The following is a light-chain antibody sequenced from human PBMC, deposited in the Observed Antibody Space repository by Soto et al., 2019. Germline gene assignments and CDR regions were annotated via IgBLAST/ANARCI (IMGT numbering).Light chain of an antibody. CDR2: WAS. CDR1: QSVLYSSNNKNY. V-gene: IGKV4-1*01. Sequence: DIVMTQSPDSLAVSLGERATINCKSSQSVLYSSNNKNYLAWYQQKPGQPPKLLIYWASTRESGVPDRFSWRGFGDDFPLPLRPLAAEDVGSYYCQQYYSNPLTFGGGTKVEIK. CDR3: QQYYSNPLT. J-gene: IGKJ4*01.